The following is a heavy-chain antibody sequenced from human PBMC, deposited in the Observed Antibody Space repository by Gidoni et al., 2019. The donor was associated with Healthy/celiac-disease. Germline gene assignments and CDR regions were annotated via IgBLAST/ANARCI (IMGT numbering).Heavy chain of an antibody. CDR1: GFTVSSNY. CDR2: IYSGGST. V-gene: IGHV3-53*01. D-gene: IGHD2-15*01. CDR3: ARAAKWGNCSGGSCYADYFDY. Sequence: EVQLVESGGGLIQPGGSLRLSCAASGFTVSSNYMSWVRQAPGKGLEWVSVIYSGGSTYYADSVKGRFTISRDNSKNTLYLQMNSLRAEDTAVYYCARAAKWGNCSGGSCYADYFDYWGQGTLVTVSS. J-gene: IGHJ4*02.